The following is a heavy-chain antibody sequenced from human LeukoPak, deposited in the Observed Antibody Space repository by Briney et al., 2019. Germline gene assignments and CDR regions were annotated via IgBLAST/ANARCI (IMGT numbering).Heavy chain of an antibody. Sequence: SETLSLTCAVYGESFSGHYWTWIRQPPGKGLDWIGEINHSGSTTSNPSLNNRVTISVDTSKNQFSLKLTSVTAADTAVYSCARPRSGSGSLGSWGQGTLVTVSS. J-gene: IGHJ4*02. CDR1: GESFSGHY. CDR3: ARPRSGSGSLGS. V-gene: IGHV4-34*01. CDR2: INHSGST. D-gene: IGHD3-10*01.